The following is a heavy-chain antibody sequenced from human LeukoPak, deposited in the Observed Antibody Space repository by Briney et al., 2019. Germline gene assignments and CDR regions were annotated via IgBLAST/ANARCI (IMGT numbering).Heavy chain of an antibody. CDR3: ARAITMVNWFDP. J-gene: IGHJ5*02. V-gene: IGHV4-39*07. Sequence: SETLSLTCTVSGGSISSRSYYWGWIRQPPGKGLEWIGSIYQSGSTYYNSSLKSRVTISVDTSKNQFSLKLSSVTAADTAVYYCARAITMVNWFDPWGQGSLVTVSS. D-gene: IGHD3-10*01. CDR1: GGSISSRSYY. CDR2: IYQSGST.